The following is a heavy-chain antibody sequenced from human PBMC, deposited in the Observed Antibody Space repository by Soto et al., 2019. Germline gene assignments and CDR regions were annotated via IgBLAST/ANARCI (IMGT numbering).Heavy chain of an antibody. CDR1: GYTFTGYY. J-gene: IGHJ6*02. Sequence: QVQLVQSGAEVKKPGASVKVSCKASGYTFTGYYMHWVRQAPGQGLEWMGWISPNSGGTNYAQTFQGWVTLTRDTSITTAYMELSRLRSDATAVYYSARAGLYYYSGMDVWGQGTTVTVSS. V-gene: IGHV1-2*04. CDR2: ISPNSGGT. CDR3: ARAGLYYYSGMDV.